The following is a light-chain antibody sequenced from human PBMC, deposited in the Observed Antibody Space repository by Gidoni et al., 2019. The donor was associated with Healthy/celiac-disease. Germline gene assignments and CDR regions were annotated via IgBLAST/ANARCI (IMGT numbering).Light chain of an antibody. CDR3: CSYAGSSTHVV. CDR1: SSDVGSSTL. V-gene: IGLV2-23*01. CDR2: EGS. Sequence: QSALTHPASVSGSPRQSITISSTGTSSDVGSSTLVSWYQPPPGKAPKLMIYEGSKRPSGVSKRFSGSKSGNTASLTSSGLQAEDEADYYCCSYAGSSTHVVFGGGTKLTVL. J-gene: IGLJ2*01.